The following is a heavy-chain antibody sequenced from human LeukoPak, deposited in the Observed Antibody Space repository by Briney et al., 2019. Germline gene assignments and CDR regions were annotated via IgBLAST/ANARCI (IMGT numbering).Heavy chain of an antibody. J-gene: IGHJ4*02. CDR3: ARDNYYGSGSYGFDY. CDR2: ISSSGSTI. V-gene: IGHV3-11*01. Sequence: GGSLRLSCAASGSTFSDYYMSWIRQAPGKGLEWVSYISSSGSTIYYADSVKGRFTISRDNAKNSLYLQMNSLRAEDTAVYYCARDNYYGSGSYGFDYWGQGTLVTVSS. D-gene: IGHD3-10*01. CDR1: GSTFSDYY.